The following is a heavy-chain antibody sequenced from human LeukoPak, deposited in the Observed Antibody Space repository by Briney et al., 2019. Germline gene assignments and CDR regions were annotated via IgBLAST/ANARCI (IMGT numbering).Heavy chain of an antibody. J-gene: IGHJ4*02. D-gene: IGHD3-10*01. CDR1: GDSISNYY. V-gene: IGHV4-4*07. CDR2: IYSSGST. Sequence: SETLSLTCSVFGDSISNYYWSWIRQSAGKGLEWIGRIYSSGSTDYNPSLKSRVSMSVDTSKNEFSLKLSSVTAADTAVYYCARGLWFGDENPPYFDYWGQGTLVTVSS. CDR3: ARGLWFGDENPPYFDY.